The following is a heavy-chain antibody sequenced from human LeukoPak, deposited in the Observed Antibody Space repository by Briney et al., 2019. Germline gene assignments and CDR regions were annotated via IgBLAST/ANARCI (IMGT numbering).Heavy chain of an antibody. CDR2: MNPNSGNT. V-gene: IGHV1-8*01. CDR3: ARDRGVYGVVQGVYYYGMDV. Sequence: ASVTVSCTASGYTFTIHDINWVRQATGQGLEWMGWMNPNSGNTGYAQKFQGRVTMTRDTSINTAYLELSSLRSEDTAMYYCARDRGVYGVVQGVYYYGMDVWGQGTTVTVSS. J-gene: IGHJ6*02. CDR1: GYTFTIHD. D-gene: IGHD3-3*01.